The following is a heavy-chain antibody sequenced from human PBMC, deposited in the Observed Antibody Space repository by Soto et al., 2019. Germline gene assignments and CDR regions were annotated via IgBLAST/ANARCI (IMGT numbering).Heavy chain of an antibody. CDR3: ARQDAYKAFDY. CDR2: IWYDGSTK. CDR1: GFTFSGYG. D-gene: IGHD1-1*01. Sequence: GGSLRLSCAASGFTFSGYGMHWVRQAPDKGLEWVAIIWYDGSTKYYADSVKGRFTTSRDNSKNTLYLQMNSLRVEDTAIYYCARQDAYKAFDYWGQGTLVTVSS. J-gene: IGHJ4*02. V-gene: IGHV3-33*01.